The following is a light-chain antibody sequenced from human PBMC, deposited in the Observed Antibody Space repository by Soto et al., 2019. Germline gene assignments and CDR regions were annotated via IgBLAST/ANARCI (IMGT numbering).Light chain of an antibody. CDR3: QQFYRYPWT. V-gene: IGKV1-5*03. J-gene: IGKJ1*01. CDR1: QSVDTC. CDR2: KAS. Sequence: DIQMTQSPSALSASVGDTVTITCRASQSVDTCLAWYQQKPGKAPHLLIYKASRLETGVPSRFSGSGSVTDYTLNINGLQPDDFATYYCQQFYRYPWTFGQGTKVEI.